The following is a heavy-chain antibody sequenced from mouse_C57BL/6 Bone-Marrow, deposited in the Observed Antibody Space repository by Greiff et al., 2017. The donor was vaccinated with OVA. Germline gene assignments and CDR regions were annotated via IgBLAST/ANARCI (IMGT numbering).Heavy chain of an antibody. CDR1: GYTFTDYE. V-gene: IGHV1-15*01. CDR3: TRSLYYDYDYFDY. D-gene: IGHD2-4*01. CDR2: IDPETGGT. Sequence: QVHVKQSGAELVRPGASVTLSCKASGYTFTDYEMHWVKQTPVHGLEWIGAIDPETGGTAYNQKFKGKAILTADKSSSTAYMELRSLTSEDSAVYYCTRSLYYDYDYFDYWGQGTTLTVSS. J-gene: IGHJ2*01.